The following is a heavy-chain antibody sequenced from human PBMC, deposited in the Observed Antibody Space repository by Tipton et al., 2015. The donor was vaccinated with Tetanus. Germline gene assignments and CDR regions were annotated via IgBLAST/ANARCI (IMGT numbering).Heavy chain of an antibody. CDR3: ARGTGDY. J-gene: IGHJ4*02. CDR1: GGPINTGDYY. Sequence: TLSLTCNVSGGPINTGDYYWSWIRQSPGKGLEWIGYIYYSGSTNYNPSLKSRVTISVDTSKNQFSQKLSSVTAADTAVYYCARGTGDYWGQGTLVTVSS. CDR2: IYYSGST. D-gene: IGHD1-14*01. V-gene: IGHV4-61*08.